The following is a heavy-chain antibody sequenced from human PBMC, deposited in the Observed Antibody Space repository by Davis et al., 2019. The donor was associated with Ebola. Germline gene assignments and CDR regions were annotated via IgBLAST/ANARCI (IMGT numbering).Heavy chain of an antibody. D-gene: IGHD2-21*01. CDR3: AKGTYSSMAAWFDP. J-gene: IGHJ5*02. Sequence: SETLSLTCTVSGGSISSYYWSWIRQPPGKGLEWIGHIYYTGSTDYNPSLKSRVTISVDTSKNEFSLELSSVTAADTAVYYCAKGTYSSMAAWFDPWGQGILVTVPS. CDR2: IYYTGST. V-gene: IGHV4-59*08. CDR1: GGSISSYY.